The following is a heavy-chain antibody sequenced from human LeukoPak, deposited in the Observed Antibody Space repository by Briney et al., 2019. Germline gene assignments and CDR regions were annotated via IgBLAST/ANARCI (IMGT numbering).Heavy chain of an antibody. CDR3: AKSNGYGLIDI. CDR1: GFTVSSNY. CDR2: IFYSGST. V-gene: IGHV4-59*02. Sequence: GSLRLSCAASGFTVSSNYMSWVRQAPGKALKWIGNIFYSGSTYYSPSLKSRVTISLDTSRNQFSLKLNSVTAADTAVYYCAKSNGYGLIDIWGQGTMVTVSS. D-gene: IGHD3-10*01. J-gene: IGHJ3*02.